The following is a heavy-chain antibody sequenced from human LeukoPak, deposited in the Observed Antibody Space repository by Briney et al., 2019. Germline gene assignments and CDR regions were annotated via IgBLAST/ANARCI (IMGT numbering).Heavy chain of an antibody. D-gene: IGHD2-2*01. CDR1: GFTFSSYS. J-gene: IGHJ6*03. CDR2: ISGSGGGT. V-gene: IGHV3-23*01. Sequence: GGSLRLSCAASGFTFSSYSMNWVRQAPGKGLEWVSSISGSGGGTYYADSVKGRFIISRDNSKNTLYLQMNSLRAEDTAVYYCAKRGCSGTSCYAGYYYMDVWGKGTTVTISS. CDR3: AKRGCSGTSCYAGYYYMDV.